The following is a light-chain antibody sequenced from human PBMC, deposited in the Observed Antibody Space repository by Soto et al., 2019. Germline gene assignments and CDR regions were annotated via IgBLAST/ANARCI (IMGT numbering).Light chain of an antibody. CDR2: AAS. CDR3: QKYNSAPRT. Sequence: DIQMTQSPSSLSASXGXXXXXXXXXSXXXXXXLAWYQQKPGKVPKLLIYAASTLQSGVPSRFSGSGSGTDFTLTISSLQPEDVATYXCQKYNSAPRTFGQGTKVEIK. CDR1: XXXXXX. J-gene: IGKJ1*01. V-gene: IGKV1-27*01.